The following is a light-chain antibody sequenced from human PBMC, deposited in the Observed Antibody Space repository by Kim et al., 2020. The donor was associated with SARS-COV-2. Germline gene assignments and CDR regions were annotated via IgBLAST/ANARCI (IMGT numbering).Light chain of an antibody. J-gene: IGKJ4*01. V-gene: IGKV3-15*01. Sequence: SPGERANLSCRASQSVSSYLACYQQKPGKAPRLLIYGASTRATGIPARFSGSGSGTEFSLTISSLQSEDFAVYYCQQYSNSPLLTFGGGTKVDIK. CDR2: GAS. CDR1: QSVSSY. CDR3: QQYSNSPLLT.